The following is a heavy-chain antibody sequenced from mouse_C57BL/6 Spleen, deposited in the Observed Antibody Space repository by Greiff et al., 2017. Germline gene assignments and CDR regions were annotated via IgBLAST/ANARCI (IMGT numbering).Heavy chain of an antibody. Sequence: QVQLQQSGAELVRPGASVTLSCKASGYSFTDYVMHWVKQTPVQGLEWIGAIGPETGGTAYTQKFKGKAILTADKSSSTAYMELRSLTSEDSAVYYCTRGYEYDTDWGQGTTLTVSS. CDR3: TRGYEYDTD. CDR2: IGPETGGT. J-gene: IGHJ2*01. D-gene: IGHD2-4*01. V-gene: IGHV1-15*01. CDR1: GYSFTDYV.